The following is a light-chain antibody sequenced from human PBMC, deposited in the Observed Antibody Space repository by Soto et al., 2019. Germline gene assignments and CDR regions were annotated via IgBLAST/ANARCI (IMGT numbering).Light chain of an antibody. V-gene: IGLV2-8*01. CDR2: EVS. CDR1: SSDVGGYNY. Sequence: QSALTQRPSASGSPGQSVTISCTGTSSDVGGYNYVSWYQQHPGKAPKLMIYEVSKRPSGVPDRFSGSKSGNTASLTVSGLQAEDEADYYSSSYARSNNVFGTGTKVTVL. CDR3: SSYARSNNV. J-gene: IGLJ1*01.